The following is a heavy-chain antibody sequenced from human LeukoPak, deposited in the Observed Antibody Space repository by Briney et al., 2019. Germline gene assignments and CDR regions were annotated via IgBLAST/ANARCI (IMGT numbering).Heavy chain of an antibody. CDR1: GFTFGRYE. D-gene: IGHD3-22*01. V-gene: IGHV3-48*03. J-gene: IGHJ4*02. CDR2: IGTIISTT. Sequence: GGSLRLSCAASGFTFGRYEMNWVRQAPGKGLEWVSYIGTIISTTYYADSVKGRFTVSRDDAKSSLYLQMSSLRAEDTAVYYCARNVYVLRGEVVIPGFDSWGQGTLVTVSS. CDR3: ARNVYVLRGEVVIPGFDS.